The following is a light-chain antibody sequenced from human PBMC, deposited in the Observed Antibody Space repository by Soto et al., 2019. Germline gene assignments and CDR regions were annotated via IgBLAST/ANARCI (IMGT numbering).Light chain of an antibody. CDR3: QQRSNWPPYT. V-gene: IGKV3-11*01. CDR2: DAS. Sequence: EIVLTQSPATLSLSPGERATLSCRASQSVSSYLAWYQQKPGQAPRLLIYDASNRATGIPTRFNGSASGTDFTLTISSLEPEDFAVYYCQQRSNWPPYTFGQGTKLEIK. J-gene: IGKJ2*01. CDR1: QSVSSY.